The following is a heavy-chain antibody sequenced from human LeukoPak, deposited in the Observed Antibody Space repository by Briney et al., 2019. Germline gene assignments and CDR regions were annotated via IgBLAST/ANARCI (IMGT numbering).Heavy chain of an antibody. CDR3: AREGKLGIFSSVYYFDY. CDR2: IIPILGIA. V-gene: IGHV1-69*04. D-gene: IGHD7-27*01. J-gene: IGHJ4*02. CDR1: GGTFSSYA. Sequence: SVKVSCKASGGTFSSYAISWVRQAPGQGLEWMGRIIPILGIANYAQKFQGRVTITADKSTSTAYMELSSLRSEDTAVYYCAREGKLGIFSSVYYFDYWGQGTLVTVSS.